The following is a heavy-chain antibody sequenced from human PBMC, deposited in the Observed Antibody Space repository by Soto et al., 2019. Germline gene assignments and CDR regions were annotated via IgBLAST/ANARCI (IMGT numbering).Heavy chain of an antibody. CDR1: GFTLTTYG. J-gene: IGHJ4*02. Sequence: QVQLVESGGGVVQPGRSLRLSCVASGFTLTTYGMHWVRQAPGKGLEWVSVISYDGSSKYYAESVKGRFTISRDTSQNALPLQIDRLRPEDTAVYYCARELGTTSSFDYWGQGTLVTVS. D-gene: IGHD1-1*01. CDR3: ARELGTTSSFDY. V-gene: IGHV3-30*03. CDR2: ISYDGSSK.